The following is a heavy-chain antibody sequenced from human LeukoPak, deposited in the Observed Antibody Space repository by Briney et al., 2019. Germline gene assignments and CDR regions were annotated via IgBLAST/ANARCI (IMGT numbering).Heavy chain of an antibody. J-gene: IGHJ5*02. Sequence: ASVKVSCKASGYTFISYYMHWVRQAPGQGLEWMGLINPSGGSTSYAQKFQGRVTVTTDTSTSTVYMELSSLRSEDTAVYFCAREAGRYRSTWGQGTLVTVSS. D-gene: IGHD6-13*01. CDR2: INPSGGST. CDR3: AREAGRYRST. V-gene: IGHV1-46*01. CDR1: GYTFISYY.